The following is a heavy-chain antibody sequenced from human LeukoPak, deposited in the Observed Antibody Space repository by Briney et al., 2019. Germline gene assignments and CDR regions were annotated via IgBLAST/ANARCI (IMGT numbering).Heavy chain of an antibody. D-gene: IGHD6-6*01. CDR3: ARGRNECSSYLYYYYYMDV. Sequence: ASVKVSCKASGYTFTSYDINWVRQATGQGLEWMGWMNPNSGNTGYAQKFQGRVTITRNTSISTAYMELSSLRSEDTAVYYCARGRNECSSYLYYYYYMDVWGKGTTVTVSS. V-gene: IGHV1-8*03. CDR2: MNPNSGNT. J-gene: IGHJ6*03. CDR1: GYTFTSYD.